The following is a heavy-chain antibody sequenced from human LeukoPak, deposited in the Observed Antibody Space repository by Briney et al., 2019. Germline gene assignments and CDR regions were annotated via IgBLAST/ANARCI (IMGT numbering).Heavy chain of an antibody. V-gene: IGHV4-4*07. J-gene: IGHJ5*02. CDR3: AGEGRARGYSLDP. CDR2: IYTSGST. CDR1: GGSISSYY. D-gene: IGHD5-18*01. Sequence: SETLSLTCTVSGGSISSYYWNWIRQPAGKGLEWIGRIYTSGSTNYNPSLKSRVTMSVDTSKNQFSLKLSSVTAADTAVYYCAGEGRARGYSLDPWGQGTLVTVSS.